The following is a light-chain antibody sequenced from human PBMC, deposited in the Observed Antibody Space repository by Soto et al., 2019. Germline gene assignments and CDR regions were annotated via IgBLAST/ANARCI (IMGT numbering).Light chain of an antibody. Sequence: QSALTQPASVSRSPGQSITISCTGTSSNIGTYNLVSWYQRHPGKAPKLIIYEGTKRPSGISYRFSGSKSANTASLTISGLQAEDEADYYCCSFAGSSIWVYGGGTKLTVL. J-gene: IGLJ3*02. CDR2: EGT. CDR3: CSFAGSSIWV. CDR1: SSNIGTYNL. V-gene: IGLV2-23*01.